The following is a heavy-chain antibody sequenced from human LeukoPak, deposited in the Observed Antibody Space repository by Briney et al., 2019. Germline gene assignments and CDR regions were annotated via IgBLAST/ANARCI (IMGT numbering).Heavy chain of an antibody. D-gene: IGHD5-24*01. J-gene: IGHJ4*02. V-gene: IGHV3-30*03. CDR3: ARDEFDGYNLGPSIY. Sequence: PGGSLRLSCEASGFPFRDHAMHWVRQAPGKGLEWVAVISCDARHENYADSVKGRFTVSRDDSRSTLYLQMNSLKTDDTAVYFCARDEFDGYNLGPSIYWGQGTLVTVSS. CDR1: GFPFRDHA. CDR2: ISCDARHE.